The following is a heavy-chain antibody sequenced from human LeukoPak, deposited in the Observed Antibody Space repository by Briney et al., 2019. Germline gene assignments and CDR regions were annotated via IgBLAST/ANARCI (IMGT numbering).Heavy chain of an antibody. V-gene: IGHV3-30*02. J-gene: IGHJ4*02. CDR1: GFPFNAYN. Sequence: GGSLRLSCTAPGFPFNAYNIHWIRQSPGRGLEWVSFIQNDETEIHYADFAKGRFTISRDRSKNSVYLQMNSLRPDDTALYYCAKDGGRYRFDFWGQGTMVTASS. CDR3: AKDGGRYRFDF. D-gene: IGHD3-16*02. CDR2: IQNDETEI.